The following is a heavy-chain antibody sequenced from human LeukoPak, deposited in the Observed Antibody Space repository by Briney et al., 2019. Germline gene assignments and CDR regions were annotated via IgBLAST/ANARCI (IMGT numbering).Heavy chain of an antibody. D-gene: IGHD2-2*01. CDR2: MNPNSGNT. Sequence: EASVKVSCKASGYTFTSYDINWVRQATGQGLEWMGWMNPNSGNTGSVQEFQGRVTMTRNTSISTVFMELSSLRSDDTAVYYCARGRGCSGTSCSGDYYYYGMDVWGQGSTVTVSS. CDR3: ARGRGCSGTSCSGDYYYYGMDV. J-gene: IGHJ6*02. CDR1: GYTFTSYD. V-gene: IGHV1-8*01.